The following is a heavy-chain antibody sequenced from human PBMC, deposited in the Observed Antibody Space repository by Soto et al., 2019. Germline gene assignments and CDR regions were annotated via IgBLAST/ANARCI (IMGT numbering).Heavy chain of an antibody. V-gene: IGHV3-7*01. J-gene: IGHJ4*02. CDR2: INQDGSER. CDR1: GFTFSTYW. Sequence: EVQLVESGGGLVQTGGSLRLPCAASGFTFSTYWMTWVRQPPGQGLEGVASINQDGSERYYVDSVRGRFTISRDNAKNSLYLQMNSLRAEDTAVYYCVCGGNFFVYWGQGTLVTVSP. CDR3: VCGGNFFVY. D-gene: IGHD3-16*01.